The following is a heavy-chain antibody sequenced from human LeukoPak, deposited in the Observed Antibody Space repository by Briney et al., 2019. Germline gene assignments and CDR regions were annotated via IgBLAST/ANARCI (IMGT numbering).Heavy chain of an antibody. D-gene: IGHD1-26*01. CDR3: ARASTRLARGGGWFDP. Sequence: SETLSLTCAVSGYSISSGYYWGWIRQPPGKGLEWIGYIYYSGSTNYNPSLKSRVTISVDTSKNQFSLKLSSVTAADTAVYYCARASTRLARGGGWFDPWGQGTLVTVSS. CDR2: IYYSGST. J-gene: IGHJ5*02. V-gene: IGHV4-61*01. CDR1: GYSISSGYY.